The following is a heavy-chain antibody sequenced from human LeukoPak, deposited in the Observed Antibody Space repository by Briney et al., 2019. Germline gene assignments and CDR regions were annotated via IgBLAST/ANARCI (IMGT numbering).Heavy chain of an antibody. V-gene: IGHV4-34*01. CDR1: GGSFSGYY. D-gene: IGHD1-20*01. CDR2: INHSGST. J-gene: IGHJ5*02. CDR3: ARRGYNWNLQSRYNWFDP. Sequence: SSETLSLTCAVYGGSFSGYYWSWIRQPPGKGLEWIGEINHSGSTNYNPSLKSRVTISVDTSMNQFSLKLSSVTAADTAVYYCARRGYNWNLQSRYNWFDPWGQGTLVTVSS.